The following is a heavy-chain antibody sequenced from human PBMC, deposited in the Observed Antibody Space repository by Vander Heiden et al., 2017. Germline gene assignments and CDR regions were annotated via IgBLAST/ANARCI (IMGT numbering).Heavy chain of an antibody. CDR3: ARGRMAVGLDY. D-gene: IGHD6-19*01. V-gene: IGHV3-21*01. J-gene: IGHJ4*02. CDR1: GFTFSRNS. Sequence: EVQLVESGGGLVKPGGPLRLSCAASGFTFSRNSMHWVRQAPGKGLEWVSSISSSSSYIYYADSVKGRFTISRDNAKNSLYLQMNSLRAEDTAVYYCARGRMAVGLDYWGQGTLVTVSS. CDR2: ISSSSSYI.